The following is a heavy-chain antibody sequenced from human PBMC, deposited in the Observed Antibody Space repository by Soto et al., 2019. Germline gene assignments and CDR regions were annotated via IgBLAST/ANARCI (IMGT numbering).Heavy chain of an antibody. J-gene: IGHJ6*02. CDR1: GHSFTAYY. D-gene: IGHD3-3*01. CDR3: ARALIRFLDWIPENYYYGMDV. Sequence: QVQLVQSGAEVKKPGASVKVSCKASGHSFTAYYMHWVRQAPGQGLEWMGWINPNSGGTKYAQKFQDRVTMTRDTSSRTVYMELSGLRSDDTAVYFCARALIRFLDWIPENYYYGMDVWGQGTTVTVSS. V-gene: IGHV1-2*02. CDR2: INPNSGGT.